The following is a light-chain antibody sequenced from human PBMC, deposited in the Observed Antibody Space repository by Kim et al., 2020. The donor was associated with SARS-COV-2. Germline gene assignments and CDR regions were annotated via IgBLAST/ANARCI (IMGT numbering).Light chain of an antibody. Sequence: SYELTQPLSVSVALGQTARITCGGNNIGSKNVHWYQQKPGQAPVLVIYRDSNRTSGIPERFSGSNSGNTATLTISRAQAGDEAGYYCQVWDSSTWVFGGG. CDR3: QVWDSSTWV. V-gene: IGLV3-9*01. CDR2: RDS. CDR1: NIGSKN. J-gene: IGLJ3*02.